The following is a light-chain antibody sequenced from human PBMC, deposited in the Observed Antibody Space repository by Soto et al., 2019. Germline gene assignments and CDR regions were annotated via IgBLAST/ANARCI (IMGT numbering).Light chain of an antibody. V-gene: IGLV8-61*01. CDR3: VLYMGSGIWV. J-gene: IGLJ2*01. CDR2: NTN. Sequence: QTVVTQEPSFSVSPGGTVTLTCGLSSGSVSTSYYPSWYQQTPGQAPRTLIYNTNTRSAGVPDRFSGSILENKAALTITGARADDESDYYCVLYMGSGIWVFGGGTKLTVL. CDR1: SGSVSTSYY.